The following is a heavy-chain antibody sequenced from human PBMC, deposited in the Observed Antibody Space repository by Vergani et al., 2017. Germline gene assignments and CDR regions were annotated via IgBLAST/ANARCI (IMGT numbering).Heavy chain of an antibody. J-gene: IGHJ4*02. V-gene: IGHV3-23*01. CDR2: ISGSGGST. Sequence: EVQLLESGGGLVQPGGSLRLSCAASGFTFSSYAMSWVRQAPGQGLEWVSAISGSGGSTYYADSVKGRFTISRDNSKNTLYLQMNSLRAEDTAVYYCAGEYSSSSQRFVLRGGGFDYWGQGTLVTVSS. CDR1: GFTFSSYA. D-gene: IGHD6-6*01. CDR3: AGEYSSSSQRFVLRGGGFDY.